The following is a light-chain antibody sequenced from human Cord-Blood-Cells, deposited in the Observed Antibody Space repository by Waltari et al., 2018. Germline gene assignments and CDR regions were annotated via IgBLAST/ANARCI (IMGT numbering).Light chain of an antibody. CDR1: QSISSY. CDR3: QQSYSTPRT. V-gene: IGKV1-39*01. J-gene: IGKJ2*01. CDR2: AAS. Sequence: DIQITQSPSSLSTSVGDRVTITCRASQSISSYLNWYQQKPGKAPKLLIYAASSLQSGVPSRFSGSGSGTDFTLTISSLQPEDFATYDCQQSYSTPRTFGQGTKLEIK.